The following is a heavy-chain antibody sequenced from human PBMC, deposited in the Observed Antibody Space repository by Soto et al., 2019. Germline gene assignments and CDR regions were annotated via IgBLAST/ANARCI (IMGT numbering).Heavy chain of an antibody. CDR3: ARGPFCGEECYFAY. V-gene: IGHV4-4*07. J-gene: IGHJ4*02. CDR1: GDSISRHY. CDR2: IYNSGLI. Sequence: SETLSLTCSVFGDSISRHYWSWIRQPAGKGLEYIGRIYNSGLINYNPSLESRVSMSVDPSKNQISPKLTSATAADTAIYYCARGPFCGEECYFAYWGQGTLVTVSS. D-gene: IGHD2-21*01.